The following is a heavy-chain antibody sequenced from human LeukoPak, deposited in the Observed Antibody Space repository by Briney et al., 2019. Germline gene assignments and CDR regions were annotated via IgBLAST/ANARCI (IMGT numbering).Heavy chain of an antibody. CDR2: IYHSGST. J-gene: IGHJ4*02. Sequence: PSETLSLTCTVSGGSISSSSYYWGWIRQPPGEGLEWIGSIYHSGSTYYNPSLKSRVTISVDTSKNQFSLKLSSVTAADTAVYYCARQSRGWITSQNTPSDYWGQGTLVTVSS. CDR3: ARQSRGWITSQNTPSDY. V-gene: IGHV4-39*01. D-gene: IGHD1-14*01. CDR1: GGSISSSSYY.